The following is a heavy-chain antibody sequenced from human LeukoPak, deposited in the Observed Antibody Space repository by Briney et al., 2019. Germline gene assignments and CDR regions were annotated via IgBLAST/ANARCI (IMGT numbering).Heavy chain of an antibody. CDR2: IKQDGSEK. Sequence: GGSLRLSCAASGFTFSSYWMSWVRQAPGKGLEWVANIKQDGSEKYYVDSVKGRLTISRDNAKNSLYLQMNSLRAEDTAVYYCARDSRSGYYYNWGQGTLVTVSS. J-gene: IGHJ4*02. D-gene: IGHD3-22*01. V-gene: IGHV3-7*01. CDR1: GFTFSSYW. CDR3: ARDSRSGYYYN.